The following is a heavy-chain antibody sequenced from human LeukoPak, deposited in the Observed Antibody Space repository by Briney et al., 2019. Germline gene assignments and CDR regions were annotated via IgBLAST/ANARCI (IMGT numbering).Heavy chain of an antibody. J-gene: IGHJ4*02. V-gene: IGHV4-39*01. D-gene: IGHD2-15*01. CDR1: GGSISSSSYY. Sequence: PSETLSLTCTVSGGSISSSSYYWGWIRQPPGKGLEGIGSIYYSGSTYYNPFLKSRVTICVDTSKNQFSLKLSSVTAADTAVYYCARHVKDDSGGSCYSFSYWGQGTLVTVSS. CDR3: ARHVKDDSGGSCYSFSY. CDR2: IYYSGST.